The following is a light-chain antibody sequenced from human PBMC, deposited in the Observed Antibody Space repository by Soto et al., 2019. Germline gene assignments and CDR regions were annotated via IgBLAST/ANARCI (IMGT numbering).Light chain of an antibody. CDR2: DAS. J-gene: IGKJ2*01. Sequence: EIVLTQSPGTLSLSPGERATLSCRASQSVSNSFLAWYQQKPGQAPRLLIYDASRRATGIPDRFSGSGSGTDFTLTISRLEPEEFAVYYCQQYGSSTYTFGQGTKLEIK. CDR3: QQYGSSTYT. CDR1: QSVSNSF. V-gene: IGKV3-20*01.